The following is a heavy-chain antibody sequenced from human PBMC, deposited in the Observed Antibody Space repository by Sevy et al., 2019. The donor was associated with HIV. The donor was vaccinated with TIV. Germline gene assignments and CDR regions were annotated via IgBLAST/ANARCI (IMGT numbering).Heavy chain of an antibody. D-gene: IGHD3-3*01. CDR1: GFTFSSYG. J-gene: IGHJ3*02. V-gene: IGHV3-30*18. Sequence: GGSLRLSCAASGFTFSSYGMHGVRQAPGKGLEGVAVISYDGSNKYYADSVKGRLTISRDNSKNTLYLQMNSLRAEDTAVYYCAKPPGGYYDFWSGPDRFDAFDIWGQGTMVTVSS. CDR2: ISYDGSNK. CDR3: AKPPGGYYDFWSGPDRFDAFDI.